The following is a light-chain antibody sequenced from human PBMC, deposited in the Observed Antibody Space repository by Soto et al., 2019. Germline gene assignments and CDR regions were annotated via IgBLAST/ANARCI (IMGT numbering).Light chain of an antibody. CDR1: QSVSSN. Sequence: EIVMTQSPATLSVSPGERATLSCRASQSVSSNLAWYQQKPGQAPGLLIYGASTRATGIPARFSGSGSGTEFTLTISSLQSEDFAVYYCQQYNNWLTQSFGGGTKVEIK. CDR2: GAS. V-gene: IGKV3D-15*01. J-gene: IGKJ4*01. CDR3: QQYNNWLTQS.